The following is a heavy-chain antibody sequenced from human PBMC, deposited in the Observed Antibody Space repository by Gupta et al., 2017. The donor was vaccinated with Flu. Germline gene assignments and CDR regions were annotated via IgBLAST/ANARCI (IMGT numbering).Heavy chain of an antibody. CDR1: GFTVRSNY. D-gene: IGHD3-10*01. J-gene: IGHJ4*02. CDR3: ARLSGGLIDY. CDR2: IYSGGST. V-gene: IGHV3-53*01. Sequence: EVQLLKFGVCLIQPGGSLRLSCLAPGFTVRSNYMSWVRQAPGKGLEWVSVIYSGGSTYYADSVKGRFTISRDNSKNTLYLQMNSLRAEDTAVYYCARLSGGLIDYWGQGTLVTVSS.